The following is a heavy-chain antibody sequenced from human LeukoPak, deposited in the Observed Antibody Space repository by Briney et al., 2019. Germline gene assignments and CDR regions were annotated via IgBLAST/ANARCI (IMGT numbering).Heavy chain of an antibody. CDR2: ISANNGNT. CDR3: ARVPITIFGSGSGLDY. J-gene: IGHJ4*02. CDR1: GYTFTSYG. V-gene: IGHV1-18*01. D-gene: IGHD3-3*01. Sequence: ASVKVSCKASGYTFTSYGISWVRQAPGQGLEWMGWISANNGNTNYAQKLQGRVTMTTDTSTSTAYMELRSLRSDDTAVYYCARVPITIFGSGSGLDYWGQGTLVTVSS.